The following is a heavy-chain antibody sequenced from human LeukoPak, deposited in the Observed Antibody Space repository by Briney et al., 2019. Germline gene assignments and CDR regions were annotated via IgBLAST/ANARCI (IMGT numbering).Heavy chain of an antibody. V-gene: IGHV1-8*01. J-gene: IGHJ3*02. CDR2: MNPNSGNT. Sequence: GASAKVSCKASGYTFTSYDINWVRQATGQGLEWMGWMNPNSGNTGYAQKFQGRVTMTRNTSISTAYMELSSLRSEDTAVYYCAREFPGTMHAFDIWGQGTMVTVSS. D-gene: IGHD4/OR15-4a*01. CDR1: GYTFTSYD. CDR3: AREFPGTMHAFDI.